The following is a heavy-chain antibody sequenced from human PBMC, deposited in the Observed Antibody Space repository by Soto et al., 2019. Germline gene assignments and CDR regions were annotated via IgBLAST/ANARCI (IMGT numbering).Heavy chain of an antibody. Sequence: GGSLELSCAASGFTVSSNYMSWVRQAPGKGLEWVSVIYSGGSTYYADSVKGRFTISRHNSKNTLYLQMNSLRAEDTAVYYCARGVVAATLGYYYYMDVWGKGTTVTVSS. CDR2: IYSGGST. CDR1: GFTVSSNY. V-gene: IGHV3-53*04. CDR3: ARGVVAATLGYYYYMDV. J-gene: IGHJ6*03. D-gene: IGHD2-15*01.